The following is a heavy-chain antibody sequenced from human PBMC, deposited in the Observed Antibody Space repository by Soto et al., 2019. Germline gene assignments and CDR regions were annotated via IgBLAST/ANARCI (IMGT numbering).Heavy chain of an antibody. CDR3: AKDLVLRYFDWSPVFDY. Sequence: SCKASGYTFTSYGISWVRQAPGKGLEWVAVITYDGSNKYYADYVKGRFTISRDNSKNTLYLQMNSLRAEDTAVYYCAKDLVLRYFDWSPVFDYWGQGTLVTVSS. CDR1: GYTFTSYG. J-gene: IGHJ4*02. D-gene: IGHD3-9*01. V-gene: IGHV3-30*18. CDR2: ITYDGSNK.